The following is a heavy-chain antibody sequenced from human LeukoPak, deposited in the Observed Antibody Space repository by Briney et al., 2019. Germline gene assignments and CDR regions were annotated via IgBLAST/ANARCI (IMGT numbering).Heavy chain of an antibody. CDR3: ARAAAAGLDS. J-gene: IGHJ4*02. D-gene: IGHD6-13*01. CDR1: DGSISSGSYY. Sequence: SQTLSLTCTVSDGSISSGSYYWTWIRQPAGKGLEWIGRISTSGSINYNPSLKSRVTISADTSKNQFSLKLNSVTAADTAVYYCARAAAAGLDSWGQGTLVTVSS. CDR2: ISTSGSI. V-gene: IGHV4-61*02.